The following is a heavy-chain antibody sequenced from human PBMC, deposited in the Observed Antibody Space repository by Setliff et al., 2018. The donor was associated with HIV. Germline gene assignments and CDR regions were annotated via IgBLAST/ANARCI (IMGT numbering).Heavy chain of an antibody. CDR1: GGSISSYY. CDR2: ISYSGRT. D-gene: IGHD1-26*01. V-gene: IGHV4-59*01. CDR3: ARGGVGAALVWFDP. Sequence: KPSETLSLTCTVSGGSISSYYWSWIRQPPGKGLEWIGYISYSGRTNYNPSLKSRVTLSIDTSKSQFSLRLNSVTAADTAVYYCARGGVGAALVWFDPWGQGTLVTVSS. J-gene: IGHJ5*02.